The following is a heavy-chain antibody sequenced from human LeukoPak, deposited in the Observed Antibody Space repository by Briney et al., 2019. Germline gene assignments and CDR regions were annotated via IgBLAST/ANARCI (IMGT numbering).Heavy chain of an antibody. CDR1: GFTFSSYG. V-gene: IGHV3-30*02. D-gene: IGHD3-22*01. Sequence: SGGSLRLSCAASGFTFSSYGMHWVRQAPGKGLEWVAFIRYDGSNKYYADSVKGRFTISRDNSKNTLYLQMNSLRAEDTAVYYCAKQMGLVVINPLYFDYWGQGTLVTVSS. CDR2: IRYDGSNK. J-gene: IGHJ4*02. CDR3: AKQMGLVVINPLYFDY.